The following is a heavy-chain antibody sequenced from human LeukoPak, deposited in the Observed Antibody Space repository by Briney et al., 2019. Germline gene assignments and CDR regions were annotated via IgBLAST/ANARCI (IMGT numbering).Heavy chain of an antibody. J-gene: IGHJ3*02. CDR2: IRSKAYGGTT. CDR1: GFTFSSYW. Sequence: GGSLRLSCAASGFTFSSYWMSWVRQAPGKGLEWVGFIRSKAYGGTTEYAASVKGRFTISRDDSKSIAYLQMNSLKTEDTAVYYCTREADSSGDAFDIWGQGTMVTVSS. D-gene: IGHD6-19*01. V-gene: IGHV3-49*04. CDR3: TREADSSGDAFDI.